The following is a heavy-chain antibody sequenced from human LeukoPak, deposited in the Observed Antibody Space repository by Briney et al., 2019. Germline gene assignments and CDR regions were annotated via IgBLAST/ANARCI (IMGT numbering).Heavy chain of an antibody. V-gene: IGHV3-53*01. CDR1: GLTVSSNC. D-gene: IGHD3/OR15-3a*01. CDR3: AKGGLVHPLHI. J-gene: IGHJ3*02. Sequence: GGSLRLSCAASGLTVSSNCMSWVRQAPGKGLEWVPFIYSGGNTYYADSVKGRFTISRDNSKNTVHLQMNSLRAEDTAVYYCAKGGLVHPLHIWGQGTMVSVSS. CDR2: IYSGGNT.